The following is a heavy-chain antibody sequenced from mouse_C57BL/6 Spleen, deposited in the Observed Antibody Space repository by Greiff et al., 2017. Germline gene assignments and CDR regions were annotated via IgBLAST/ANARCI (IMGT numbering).Heavy chain of an antibody. CDR2: IYPGDGDT. D-gene: IGHD2-4*01. CDR1: GYAFSSSW. J-gene: IGHJ3*01. V-gene: IGHV1-82*01. Sequence: VQLVESGPELVKPGASVKISCKASGYAFSSSWMNWVKQRPGKGLEWIGRIYPGDGDTNYNGKFKGKATLTADKSSSTAYMQLSSLTSEDSAVYFCARDYDYDAWFAYWGQGTLVTVSA. CDR3: ARDYDYDAWFAY.